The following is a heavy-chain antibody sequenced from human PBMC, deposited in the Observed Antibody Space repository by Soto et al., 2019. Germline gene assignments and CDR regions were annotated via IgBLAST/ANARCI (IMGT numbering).Heavy chain of an antibody. CDR1: GGSSSSDSYH. V-gene: IGHV4-39*01. J-gene: IGHJ2*01. Sequence: SQTLSVPCSVVGGSSSSDSYHWGWIRQTPEKGLEWIASISYSGSTYYNPTLKSRLIISVDTSKSQFSLKLSSVTAADTAVYYCARFNWYFDLWGRGTLVTVSS. CDR2: ISYSGST. CDR3: ARFNWYFDL.